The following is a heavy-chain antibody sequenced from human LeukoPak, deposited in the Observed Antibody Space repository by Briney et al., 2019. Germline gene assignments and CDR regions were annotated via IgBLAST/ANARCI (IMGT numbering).Heavy chain of an antibody. J-gene: IGHJ3*02. V-gene: IGHV3-30-3*01. D-gene: IGHD3-10*01. Sequence: GRSLRLSCAASGFTFSSYAVHWVRQPPGKGREWVTIISYDGSEEYYADSVKGRFTISRDNSKNTLYLQMNSLRAEDTAVYYCARGFGESSHAFDIWGRGTMVTVSS. CDR1: GFTFSSYA. CDR3: ARGFGESSHAFDI. CDR2: ISYDGSEE.